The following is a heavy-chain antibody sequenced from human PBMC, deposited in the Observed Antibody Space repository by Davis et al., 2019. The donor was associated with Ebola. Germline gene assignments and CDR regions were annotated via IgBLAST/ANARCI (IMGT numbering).Heavy chain of an antibody. J-gene: IGHJ4*02. CDR3: ALLYCDSSTCYFDS. CDR2: IRNTASSYST. D-gene: IGHD3-9*01. V-gene: IGHV3-72*01. Sequence: GGSLRLSCAASGITLRDHYMDWARQAPGKGLEWVGRIRNTASSYSTQFAASVKGRFTISRDASENSLYLQMNSLKPEDTAMYYCALLYCDSSTCYFDSWGQGTLVTVSS. CDR1: GITLRDHY.